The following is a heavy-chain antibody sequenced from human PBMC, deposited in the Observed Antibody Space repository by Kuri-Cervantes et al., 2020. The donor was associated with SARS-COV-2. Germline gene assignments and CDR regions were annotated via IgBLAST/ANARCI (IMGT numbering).Heavy chain of an antibody. D-gene: IGHD2/OR15-2a*01. CDR2: INPKSGGT. Sequence: GGSLRLSCKASGYTFTGYYMHWVRQAPGQGLEWLGWINPKSGGTNHAQEFQGRITMTRDTSISTVYMELTRLRSDDTAVYYCARDGQPIHPCNSGVCYYYYYYMDVWGKGTTVTVSS. V-gene: IGHV1-2*02. J-gene: IGHJ6*03. CDR3: ARDGQPIHPCNSGVCYYYYYYMDV. CDR1: GYTFTGYY.